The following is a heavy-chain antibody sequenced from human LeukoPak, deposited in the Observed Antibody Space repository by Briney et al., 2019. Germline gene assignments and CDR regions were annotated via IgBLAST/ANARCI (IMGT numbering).Heavy chain of an antibody. D-gene: IGHD2-15*01. CDR3: ARSGLPTVAAKFDY. V-gene: IGHV4-59*01. CDR1: GGSISSYY. CDR2: IYYSGST. Sequence: SETLSLTCTVSGGSISSYYWSWIQQPPGKGLEWIGYIYYSGSTNYNPSLKSRVTISVDTSKNQFSLKLSSVTAADTAVYYCARSGLPTVAAKFDYWGQGTLVTVSS. J-gene: IGHJ4*02.